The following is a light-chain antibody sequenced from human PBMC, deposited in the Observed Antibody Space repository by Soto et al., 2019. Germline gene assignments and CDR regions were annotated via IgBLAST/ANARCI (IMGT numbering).Light chain of an antibody. Sequence: DLQMTQSPSSLSASVGDRVTITCRASQSISSYLNWYQHKPGNAPKLLIYAASSLQSGVPSRFSGSGSGTDFTLTISSLQPEDFATYYCQQSYSTPWTFGQGTKVEIK. CDR1: QSISSY. V-gene: IGKV1-39*01. CDR3: QQSYSTPWT. CDR2: AAS. J-gene: IGKJ1*01.